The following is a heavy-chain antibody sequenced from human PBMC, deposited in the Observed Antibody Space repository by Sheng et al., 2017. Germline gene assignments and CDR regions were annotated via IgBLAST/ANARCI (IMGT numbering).Heavy chain of an antibody. CDR1: GGTFSSYA. Sequence: QVQLVQSGAEVKKPGSSVKVSCKASGGTFSSYAISWVRQAPGQGLEWMGGIIPIFGTANYAQKFQGRVTITADESTSTAYMELSSLRSEDTAVYYCARATHDYGDYGRGFLGYYFDYWGRGNPGHRLL. D-gene: IGHD4-17*01. V-gene: IGHV1-69*01. J-gene: IGHJ4*02. CDR3: ARATHDYGDYGRGFLGYYFDY. CDR2: IIPIFGTA.